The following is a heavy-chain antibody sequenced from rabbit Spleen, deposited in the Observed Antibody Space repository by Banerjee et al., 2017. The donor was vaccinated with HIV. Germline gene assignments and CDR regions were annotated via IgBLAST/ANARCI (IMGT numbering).Heavy chain of an antibody. Sequence: EESGGGLVKPGASLTLTCTASGFDLSNYYYMYWVRQAPGKGLEWIGCIYTGGSGGIYYATWAKGRFTISKTSSTTVTLQMTSLTAADTATYFCARDPNYASGHYIYSFWGQGTLVTVS. CDR3: ARDPNYASGHYIYSF. CDR2: IYTGGSGGI. V-gene: IGHV1S40*01. J-gene: IGHJ3*01. CDR1: GFDLSNYYY. D-gene: IGHD1-1*01.